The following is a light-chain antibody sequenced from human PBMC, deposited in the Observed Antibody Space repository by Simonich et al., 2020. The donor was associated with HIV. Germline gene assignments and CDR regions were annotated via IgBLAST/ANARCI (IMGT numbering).Light chain of an antibody. CDR1: QSILYSSHNKNY. Sequence: DIVMTQSPDSLAVSLGERATINCKSSQSILYSSHNKNYLAWYQKKPGQPPNLLIYWASTRGAGVPDRFSGSGSGTDFTLTISSLQSEDFVVYYCQQYNNWPPWTFGQGTRVEIK. V-gene: IGKV4-1*01. CDR2: WAS. CDR3: QQYNNWPPWT. J-gene: IGKJ1*01.